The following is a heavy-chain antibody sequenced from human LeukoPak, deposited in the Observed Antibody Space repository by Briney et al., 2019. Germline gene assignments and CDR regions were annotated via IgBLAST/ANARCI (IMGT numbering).Heavy chain of an antibody. Sequence: GGSLRLSSAAYGFTFRSYWMSWVRQAPGKGLEWVANINQGGSVKYYVDSVKGRFTISRDDAKNSLYVQMNSLRDEDTAVYYCARVGYSGWNLEYWGQGTLVTVSS. CDR2: INQGGSVK. D-gene: IGHD5-12*01. V-gene: IGHV3-7*01. J-gene: IGHJ4*02. CDR1: GFTFRSYW. CDR3: ARVGYSGWNLEY.